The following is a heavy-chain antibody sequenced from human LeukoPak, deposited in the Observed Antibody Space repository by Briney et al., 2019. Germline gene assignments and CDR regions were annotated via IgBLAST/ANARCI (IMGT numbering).Heavy chain of an antibody. D-gene: IGHD3-3*01. CDR3: ARHGVVTWFDP. J-gene: IGHJ5*02. V-gene: IGHV4-34*01. CDR2: INHSGSA. CDR1: GGSFSDYS. Sequence: SETLSLTCAVYGGSFSDYSWSWLRQTPEKGLEWIGEINHSGSANYNPSLKSRVIMSVDTSKNQFSVKLRSVTAADTAVYYCARHGVVTWFDPWGQGTLVTVSS.